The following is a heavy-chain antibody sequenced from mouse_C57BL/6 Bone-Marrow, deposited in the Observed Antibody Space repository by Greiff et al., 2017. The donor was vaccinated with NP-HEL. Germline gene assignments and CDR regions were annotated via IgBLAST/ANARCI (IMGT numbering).Heavy chain of an antibody. CDR2: IDPSDSYT. CDR1: GYTFTSYW. CDR3: AREFITTVVSFDY. V-gene: IGHV1-69*01. D-gene: IGHD1-1*01. J-gene: IGHJ2*01. Sequence: QVQLQQPGAELVMPGASVKLSCKASGYTFTSYWMHWVKQRPGQGLEWIGEIDPSDSYTNNNQKFKGKSTLTVDKSSSTAYMQLSSLTSEDSAVYYCAREFITTVVSFDYWGQGTTLTVSS.